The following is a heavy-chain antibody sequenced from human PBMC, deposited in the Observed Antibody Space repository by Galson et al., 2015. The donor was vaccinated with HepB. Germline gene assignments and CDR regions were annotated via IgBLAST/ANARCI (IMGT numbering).Heavy chain of an antibody. D-gene: IGHD3-22*01. CDR1: GYTFTSYG. J-gene: IGHJ4*02. V-gene: IGHV1-18*01. Sequence: SVKVSCKASGYTFTSYGISWVRQAPGQELEWMGWISAYNGNTNYAQKLQGRVTMTTDTSTSTAYMELRSLRSDDTAVYYCASGGRHSSGYYTGLDYWGQGTLVTVSS. CDR2: ISAYNGNT. CDR3: ASGGRHSSGYYTGLDY.